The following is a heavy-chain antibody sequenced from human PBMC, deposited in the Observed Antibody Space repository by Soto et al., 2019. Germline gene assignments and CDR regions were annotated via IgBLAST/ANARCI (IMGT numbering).Heavy chain of an antibody. V-gene: IGHV3-30-3*01. CDR1: NFVFSVYS. CDR2: IPYDGGNK. CDR3: ARDKDQYDFWGGTLDS. J-gene: IGHJ4*02. D-gene: IGHD3-3*01. Sequence: QLVESGGGVVQPERSLKLSCTASNFVFSVYSLHWVRQAPGKGLELVALIPYDGGNKYYADSVKGRFTISRDNSKNKLYLQMNSRRREDTAVYYCARDKDQYDFWGGTLDSCGQGTLVIVSS.